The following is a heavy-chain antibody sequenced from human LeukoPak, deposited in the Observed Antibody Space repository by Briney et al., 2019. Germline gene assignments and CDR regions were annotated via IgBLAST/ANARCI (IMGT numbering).Heavy chain of an antibody. J-gene: IGHJ4*02. V-gene: IGHV4-34*01. D-gene: IGHD6-19*01. CDR1: GGSFSGYY. CDR3: ARQGIAVADRARYFDY. CDR2: INHSGST. Sequence: KPSETLSLTCAVYGGSFSGYYWSWIRQPPGKGLEWIGEINHSGSTNYNPSLKSRVTISVDTSKNQFSLKLSSVTAADTAVYYCARQGIAVADRARYFDYWGQGTLVTVSS.